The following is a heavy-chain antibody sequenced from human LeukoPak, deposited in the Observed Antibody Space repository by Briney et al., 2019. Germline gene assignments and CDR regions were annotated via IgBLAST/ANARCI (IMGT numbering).Heavy chain of an antibody. Sequence: SETLSLTCTVSGRSISSSSYCWGWIRQPPGKGLEWIGSIYYSGSTYYHPSLKSRVTISVDTSKNQFSLKLSSVTAADTAVYYCARQAPVVVVPAAMPRGWFDPWGQGTLGTVSS. CDR2: IYYSGST. D-gene: IGHD2-2*01. CDR1: GRSISSSSYC. J-gene: IGHJ5*02. V-gene: IGHV4-39*01. CDR3: ARQAPVVVVPAAMPRGWFDP.